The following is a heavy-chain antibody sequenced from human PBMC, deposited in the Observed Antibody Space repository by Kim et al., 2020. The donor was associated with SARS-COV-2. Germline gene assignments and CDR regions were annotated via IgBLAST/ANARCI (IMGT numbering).Heavy chain of an antibody. D-gene: IGHD3-3*01. CDR2: ISAYNGNT. J-gene: IGHJ3*02. CDR3: ARDGGPITIFGVVLYRTPPASDAFDI. Sequence: ASVKVSCKASGYTFTSYGISWVRQAPGQGLEWMGWISAYNGNTNYAQKLQGRVTMTTDTSTSTAYMELRSLRSDDTAVYYCARDGGPITIFGVVLYRTPPASDAFDIWGQGTMVTVSS. CDR1: GYTFTSYG. V-gene: IGHV1-18*01.